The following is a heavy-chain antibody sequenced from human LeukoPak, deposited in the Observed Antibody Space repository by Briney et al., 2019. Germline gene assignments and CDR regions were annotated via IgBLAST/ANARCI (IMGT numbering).Heavy chain of an antibody. CDR3: ARAYYDSSGYLDY. CDR2: IYYSGST. Sequence: PSETLSLTCTVSGGSISSYYWSWIRQPPGKGLEWIGYIYYSGSTNYNPSLKSRVTISVDTSKNQFSLKLNSVTAADTAVYYCARAYYDSSGYLDYWGQGTLVTVSS. V-gene: IGHV4-59*12. J-gene: IGHJ4*02. CDR1: GGSISSYY. D-gene: IGHD3-22*01.